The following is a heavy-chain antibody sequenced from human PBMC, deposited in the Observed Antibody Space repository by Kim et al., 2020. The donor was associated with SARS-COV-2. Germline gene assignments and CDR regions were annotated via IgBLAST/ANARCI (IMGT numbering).Heavy chain of an antibody. J-gene: IGHJ4*02. CDR1: GLTFSNAW. CDR3: NTAGESFFDWIWAD. D-gene: IGHD3-9*01. V-gene: IGHV3-15*04. Sequence: GGSLRLSCAVSGLTFSNAWVSWVRQAPGQGLEWVGRIASETDGGTTDYAAPGKGRFTISRDDSRKSVFLQMNSLKSDDTAVYYCNTAGESFFDWIWADWGKGPLVTVSS. CDR2: IASETDGGTT.